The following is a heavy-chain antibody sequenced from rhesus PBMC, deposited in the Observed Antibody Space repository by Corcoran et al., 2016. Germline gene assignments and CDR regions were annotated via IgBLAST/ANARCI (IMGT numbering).Heavy chain of an antibody. J-gene: IGHJ4*01. D-gene: IGHD2-15*01. CDR3: ARDVDGSSTYCSQYYFDY. CDR2: IRKKTNGGTE. CDR1: GFTFSDYS. Sequence: EVRLVESGGGLVQPGGSLRLSCAASGFTFSDYSMSWVRQAPGKGTEWVGFIRKKTNGGTEEYAASGKGRFTISRDDSKSIASLQMNSLKTEDTAVYYCARDVDGSSTYCSQYYFDYWGQGVLVTVSS. V-gene: IGHV3-116*02.